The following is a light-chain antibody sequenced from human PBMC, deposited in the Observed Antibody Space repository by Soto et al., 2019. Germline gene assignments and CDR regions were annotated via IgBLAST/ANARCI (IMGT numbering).Light chain of an antibody. CDR2: GAS. Sequence: EIVLTQSPGTLSLSPGERATLSCRASQSISSSYLAWYQQKPGQAPRFLIHGASSRATGIPDRFSGGGSGTDFTLTISRLEPEDFAVYYCQQYGSSPLYTFGQGTKLEIK. CDR3: QQYGSSPLYT. J-gene: IGKJ2*01. V-gene: IGKV3-20*01. CDR1: QSISSSY.